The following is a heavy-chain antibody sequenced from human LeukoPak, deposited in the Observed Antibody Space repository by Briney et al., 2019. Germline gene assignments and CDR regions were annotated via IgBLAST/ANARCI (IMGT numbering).Heavy chain of an antibody. J-gene: IGHJ4*02. CDR2: IYSDGST. V-gene: IGHV3-53*04. Sequence: GGSLRLSCAASGFTVSSNYMSWVRQAPGKGLEWVSVIYSDGSTYYADSVKGRFTISRHNSKNTLYLQMNSLRAEDTAVYYCARDGYYYDSSGYRQTTDYWGQGTLVTVSS. D-gene: IGHD3-22*01. CDR1: GFTVSSNY. CDR3: ARDGYYYDSSGYRQTTDY.